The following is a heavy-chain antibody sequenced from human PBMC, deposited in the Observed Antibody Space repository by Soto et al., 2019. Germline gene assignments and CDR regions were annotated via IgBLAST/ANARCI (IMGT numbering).Heavy chain of an antibody. J-gene: IGHJ4*02. CDR1: GYTFTSYD. Sequence: QVQLVQSGAEVKKPGASVRVSCKASGYTFTSYDINWVRQATGQGLEWMGWMNPNSGNTGYAQKFQGRVTMTRNTSKSTAYMELSCLRYEDTAVYYCAREGSIRGDVYWGQGTLVSVSS. CDR3: AREGSIRGDVY. D-gene: IGHD2-2*02. V-gene: IGHV1-8*01. CDR2: MNPNSGNT.